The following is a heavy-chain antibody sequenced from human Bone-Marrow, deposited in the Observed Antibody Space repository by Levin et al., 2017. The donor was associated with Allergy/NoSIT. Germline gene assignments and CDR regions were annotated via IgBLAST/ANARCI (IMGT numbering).Heavy chain of an antibody. J-gene: IGHJ5*02. CDR1: GYTFTSYY. V-gene: IGHV1-46*01. Sequence: GESLKISCKASGYTFTSYYMHWVRQAPGQGLEWMGIINPSGGSTSYAQKFQGRVTMTRDTSTSTVYMELSSLRSEDTAVYYCARLITIFGVDNYEDSINWFDPWGQGTLVTVSS. CDR3: ARLITIFGVDNYEDSINWFDP. D-gene: IGHD3-3*01. CDR2: INPSGGST.